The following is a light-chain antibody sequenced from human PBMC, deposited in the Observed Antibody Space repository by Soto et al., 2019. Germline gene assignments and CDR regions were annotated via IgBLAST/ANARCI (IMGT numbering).Light chain of an antibody. CDR2: AAS. Sequence: IPLTQSPSSLFRSVVDRVTRPCPAIQCIRNDLGWYQQKLGKAPKRLIYAASSLQSGVPPRFSGSGSGTEFTLTLSRPQPEDVATYYCLQHNSYPPTCRQGTK. J-gene: IGKJ1*01. V-gene: IGKV1-17*01. CDR3: LQHNSYPPT. CDR1: QCIRND.